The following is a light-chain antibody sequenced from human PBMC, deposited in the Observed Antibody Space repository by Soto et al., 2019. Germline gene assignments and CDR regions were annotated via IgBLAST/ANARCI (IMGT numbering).Light chain of an antibody. Sequence: SSELTQSPSVSVAPEKTATITRGGNNIGNKRVHWYRQKPGQAPVLLISYDSDRPSGIPERFSGSNSGNTATLTISRVEAGDEADYYCQVWDIMTDNYVFGSGTKLTVL. CDR1: NIGNKR. CDR3: QVWDIMTDNYV. J-gene: IGLJ1*01. CDR2: YDS. V-gene: IGLV3-21*04.